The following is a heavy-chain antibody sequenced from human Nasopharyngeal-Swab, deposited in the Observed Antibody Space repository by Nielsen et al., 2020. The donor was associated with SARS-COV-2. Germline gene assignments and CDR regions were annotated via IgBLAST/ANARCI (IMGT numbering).Heavy chain of an antibody. J-gene: IGHJ6*03. D-gene: IGHD1-26*01. V-gene: IGHV3-20*04. Sequence: GGSLRLSCAASGFTFDDYGMSWVRQAPGKGLEWVSGINWNGGSTGYADSVKGRFTISRDNAKNSLYLQMNSLRAEDTAVYYCARDSGSLNYYYMDVWGKGTTVTVSS. CDR1: GFTFDDYG. CDR2: INWNGGST. CDR3: ARDSGSLNYYYMDV.